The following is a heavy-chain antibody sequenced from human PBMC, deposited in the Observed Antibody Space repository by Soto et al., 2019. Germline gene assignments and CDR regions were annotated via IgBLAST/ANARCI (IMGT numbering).Heavy chain of an antibody. J-gene: IGHJ4*02. CDR3: AKSPFYSGWTGYYFDY. CDR1: GFTFSSYA. D-gene: IGHD6-19*01. Sequence: GGSLRLSCAASGFTFSSYAMSWVRQAPGKGLEWVSAISGSGGSTYYADSVKGRFTISRDNSKNTLYLQMNSLRAEDTAVYYCAKSPFYSGWTGYYFDYWGQGTLVTVSS. V-gene: IGHV3-23*01. CDR2: ISGSGGST.